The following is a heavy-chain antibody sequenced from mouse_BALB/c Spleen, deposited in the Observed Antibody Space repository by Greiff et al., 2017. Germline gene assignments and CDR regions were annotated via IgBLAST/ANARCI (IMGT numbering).Heavy chain of an antibody. D-gene: IGHD2-12*01. CDR2: ISSGGSYT. J-gene: IGHJ4*01. V-gene: IGHV5-9-4*01. CDR3: AAYYSHAMDY. Sequence: EVQLQESGGGLVKPGGSLKLSCAASGFTFSSYAMSWVRQSPEKRLEWVAEISSGGSYTYYPDTVTGRFTISRDNAKNTLYLEMSSLRSEDTAMYYCAAYYSHAMDYWGQGTSVTVSS. CDR1: GFTFSSYA.